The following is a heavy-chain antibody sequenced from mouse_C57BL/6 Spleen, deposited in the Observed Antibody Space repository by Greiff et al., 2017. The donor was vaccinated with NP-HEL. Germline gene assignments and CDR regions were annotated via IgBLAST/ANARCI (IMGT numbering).Heavy chain of an antibody. Sequence: VQLKESGAELARPGASVKLSCKASGYTFTSYGISWVKQRTGQGLEWIGEIYPRSGNTYYNEKFKGKATLTADKSSSTAYMELRSLTSEDSAVYFCASYYYEAYAMDYWGQGTSVTVSS. J-gene: IGHJ4*01. D-gene: IGHD1-1*01. CDR3: ASYYYEAYAMDY. V-gene: IGHV1-81*01. CDR1: GYTFTSYG. CDR2: IYPRSGNT.